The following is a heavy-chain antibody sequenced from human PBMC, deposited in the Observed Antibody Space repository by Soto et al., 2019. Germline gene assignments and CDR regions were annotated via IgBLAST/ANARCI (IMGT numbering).Heavy chain of an antibody. CDR1: GYIFTSYY. V-gene: IGHV1-3*01. CDR3: ASSATTADYYYGMDV. J-gene: IGHJ6*02. CDR2: INAGNGNT. Sequence: ASVKVSCKASGYIFTSYYIHWVRQAPGQRLEWMGWINAGNGNTKYSQKFQGRVTITRDTSASTAYMELSSLRSEDTAVYYCASSATTADYYYGMDVWGQGTTVTVSS. D-gene: IGHD1-26*01.